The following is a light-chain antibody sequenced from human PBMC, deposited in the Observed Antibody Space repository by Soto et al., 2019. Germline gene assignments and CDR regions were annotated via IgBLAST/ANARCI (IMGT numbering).Light chain of an antibody. CDR3: QQYCTSPFA. CDR2: GAS. V-gene: IGKV3-20*01. J-gene: IGKJ3*01. Sequence: EIVLTQSPGTLSLAPGERATLSCRASQSVSSTYLAWYQQKPVQAPRPFIYGASSRATGMPDRFSGSGSGTDVNLTISGLEPEDVGVDYCQQYCTSPFAFGPGTKVDIK. CDR1: QSVSSTY.